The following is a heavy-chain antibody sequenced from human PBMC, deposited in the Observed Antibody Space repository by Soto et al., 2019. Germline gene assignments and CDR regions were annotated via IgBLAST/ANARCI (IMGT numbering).Heavy chain of an antibody. V-gene: IGHV3-43D*04. CDR2: TNSDGTDS. Sequence: PGGSLRLSCAAAGFDFEDYAMHWVRQVPGKGLEWVSLTNSDGTDSYYVDSVKGRFTISRDNAKTTLYLQMDRLRPEDTALYFCAKSLYYYDSSPLDHWGRGTLVTVS. CDR1: GFDFEDYA. D-gene: IGHD3-22*01. CDR3: AKSLYYYDSSPLDH. J-gene: IGHJ4*02.